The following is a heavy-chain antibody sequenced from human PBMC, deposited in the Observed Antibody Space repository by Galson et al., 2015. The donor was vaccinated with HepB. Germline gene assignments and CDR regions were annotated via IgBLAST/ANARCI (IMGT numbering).Heavy chain of an antibody. V-gene: IGHV3-21*06. CDR3: AREGALGSYMGY. CDR1: GFTFSEHS. D-gene: IGHD1-26*01. CDR2: ISTGSRFI. Sequence: SLRLSCAVSGFTFSEHSFNWVRQAPGKGLEWVSYISTGSRFIYYADSVKGRFTISRDAAKNMLYLQMNSLRAEDTAVYYCAREGALGSYMGYWGRGTLVTVSS. J-gene: IGHJ4*02.